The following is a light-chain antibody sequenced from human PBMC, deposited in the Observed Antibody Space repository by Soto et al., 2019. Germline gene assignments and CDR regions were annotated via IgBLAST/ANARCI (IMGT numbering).Light chain of an antibody. CDR2: KAS. V-gene: IGKV1-5*03. CDR3: QQYNSKGT. CDR1: QSISSW. Sequence: DIQMTQSPSTLSASVGERVTITCRASQSISSWLAWYQQKPGKAPNLLIYKASSLESGVPSRFSGSGSGTEFTLTISSLQPDDFATYYCQQYNSKGTFGQGTKVEIK. J-gene: IGKJ1*01.